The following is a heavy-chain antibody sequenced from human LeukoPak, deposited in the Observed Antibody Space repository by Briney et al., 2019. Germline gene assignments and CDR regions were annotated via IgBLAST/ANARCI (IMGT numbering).Heavy chain of an antibody. J-gene: IGHJ6*03. V-gene: IGHV1-69*05. CDR2: IIPIFGTA. CDR1: GGTFSSYA. D-gene: IGHD3-3*01. Sequence: SVKVSCKASGGTFSSYAISWVRQAPGQGLEWMGGIIPIFGTANYAQKFQGRVTITTDESTSTAYMELSSLRSEDTAVYYCAVGVRFLEWSHYMDVWGKGTTVTVSS. CDR3: AVGVRFLEWSHYMDV.